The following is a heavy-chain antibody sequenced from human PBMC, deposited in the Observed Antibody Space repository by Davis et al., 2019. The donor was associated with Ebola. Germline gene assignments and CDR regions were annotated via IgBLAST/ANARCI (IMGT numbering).Heavy chain of an antibody. D-gene: IGHD2-2*01. CDR2: ISAYNGNT. CDR3: ARRDCSGTSCYEGNWFDP. V-gene: IGHV1-18*04. J-gene: IGHJ5*02. CDR1: GYTFTSYG. Sequence: ASVKVSCKASGYTFTSYGISWVRQAPGQGLEWMGWISAYNGNTNYAQKLQGRVTMTTDTSTSTAYMELRSLRSDDTAVYYCARRDCSGTSCYEGNWFDPWGQGTLVTVSS.